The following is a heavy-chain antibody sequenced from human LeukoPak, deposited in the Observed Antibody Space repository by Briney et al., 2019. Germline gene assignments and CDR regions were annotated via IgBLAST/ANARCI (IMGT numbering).Heavy chain of an antibody. CDR2: INPNSGGT. CDR3: ATNLEWLPPQDY. CDR1: GYTFTGYY. V-gene: IGHV1-2*02. Sequence: ASVKVSCKASGYTFTGYYMHWVRQAPGQGLEWMGWINPNSGGTNYAQKLQGRVTMTRDTSISTAYMELSRRRSDDTAVYYCATNLEWLPPQDYWGQGTLVTVSS. D-gene: IGHD3-3*01. J-gene: IGHJ4*02.